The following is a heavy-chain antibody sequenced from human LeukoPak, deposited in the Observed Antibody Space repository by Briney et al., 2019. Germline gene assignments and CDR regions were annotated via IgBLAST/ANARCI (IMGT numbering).Heavy chain of an antibody. D-gene: IGHD3-10*01. CDR1: GFTFSNYG. V-gene: IGHV3-23*01. CDR3: ARSGHYQGSGSYFPFDY. Sequence: GGSLRLSCAASGFTFSNYGMNWVRQPPGKGLELVWAVSGTCGSTYYADSVKGRFTISRDNSKNTLYPQMNSLRGEDTAVYYCARSGHYQGSGSYFPFDYWGQGTLVTVSS. J-gene: IGHJ4*02. CDR2: VSGTCGST.